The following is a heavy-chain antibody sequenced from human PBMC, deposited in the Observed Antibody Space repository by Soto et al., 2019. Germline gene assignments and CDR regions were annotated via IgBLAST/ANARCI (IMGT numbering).Heavy chain of an antibody. CDR2: ISGSGGST. CDR3: ARGIQLWGRWWFDP. CDR1: GFTFSSYA. D-gene: IGHD5-18*01. Sequence: EVQLLESGGGLVQPGGSLRLSCAASGFTFSSYAMSWVRQAPGKGLEWVSAISGSGGSTYYADSVKGRFTISRDNSKNSLYLQMNSLRAEDTAVYYCARGIQLWGRWWFDPWGQGTLVTVSS. J-gene: IGHJ5*02. V-gene: IGHV3-23*01.